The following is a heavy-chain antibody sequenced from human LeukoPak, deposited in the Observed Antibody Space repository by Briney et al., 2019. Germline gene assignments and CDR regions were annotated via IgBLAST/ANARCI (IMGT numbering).Heavy chain of an antibody. CDR1: GFTFSDYY. CDR3: ARIQLWGPGDAFDI. CDR2: ISSSGSTI. Sequence: GGSLRLSCAASGFTFSDYYMSWIRQAPGKGLEWVSYISSSGSTIYYADSVKGRFTISRDNAKNSLYLQMNSLRAEDTAVYYCARIQLWGPGDAFDIWGQGTMVTVSP. D-gene: IGHD5-18*01. V-gene: IGHV3-11*01. J-gene: IGHJ3*02.